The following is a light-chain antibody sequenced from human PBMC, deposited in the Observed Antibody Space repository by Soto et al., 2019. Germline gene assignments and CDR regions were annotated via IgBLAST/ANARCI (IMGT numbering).Light chain of an antibody. Sequence: QSALTQPASVSGSPGQSITISCTGTSGDIGMYNYVSWYQHHPGEAPKLLIFEVNNRPSGVSDRFSGSKSGDTASLTISGLQTEDEADYYCSSYTSSSTLVFGGGTKLTVL. CDR1: SGDIGMYNY. J-gene: IGLJ3*02. CDR2: EVN. V-gene: IGLV2-14*01. CDR3: SSYTSSSTLV.